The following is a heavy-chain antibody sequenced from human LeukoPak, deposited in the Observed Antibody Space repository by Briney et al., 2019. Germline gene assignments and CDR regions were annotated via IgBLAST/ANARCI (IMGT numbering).Heavy chain of an antibody. CDR2: IYYSGST. V-gene: IGHV4-59*01. CDR3: ASLTTVTTIV. CDR1: GGSISSYY. Sequence: SETLSLTCTVSGGSISSYYWSWIRQPPGKGLEWIGYIYYSGSTNYNPSLKSRVTISVDTSKNQFSLKLSSVTAADTAVYYCASLTTVTTIVWGQGTLVIVSS. J-gene: IGHJ4*02. D-gene: IGHD4-17*01.